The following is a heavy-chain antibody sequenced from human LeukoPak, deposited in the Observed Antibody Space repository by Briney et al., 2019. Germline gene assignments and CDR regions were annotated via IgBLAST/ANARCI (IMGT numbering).Heavy chain of an antibody. CDR1: GYTFTSYG. Sequence: GASVKVSCKASGYTFTSYGISWVRQAPGQGLEWMGWINPNSGGTNYAQKFQGRVTMTRDTSISTAYMELSRLRSDDTAVYYCAREEYYGSPGVYYYYMDVWGKGTTVTISS. CDR3: AREEYYGSPGVYYYYMDV. CDR2: INPNSGGT. D-gene: IGHD3-10*01. V-gene: IGHV1-2*02. J-gene: IGHJ6*03.